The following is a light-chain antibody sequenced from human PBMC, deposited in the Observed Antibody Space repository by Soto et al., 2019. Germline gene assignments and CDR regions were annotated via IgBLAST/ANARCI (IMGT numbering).Light chain of an antibody. J-gene: IGKJ4*01. V-gene: IGKV3-20*01. Sequence: EIVLTQSPDTLSLSPGERATLSCRASQSVRSNYLAWYQQKPGQAPRFLIYDASSRATGIPDRFSGSGSGTDFTLIISRLEPEDYALYYCQQYGTSPLTFGGGTKVEIK. CDR3: QQYGTSPLT. CDR2: DAS. CDR1: QSVRSNY.